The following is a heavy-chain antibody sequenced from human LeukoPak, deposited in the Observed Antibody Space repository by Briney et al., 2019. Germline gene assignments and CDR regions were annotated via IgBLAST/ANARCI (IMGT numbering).Heavy chain of an antibody. J-gene: IGHJ4*02. CDR3: AREHRAAAGTY. CDR1: GFTFRTYH. CDR2: ISGSSSDM. V-gene: IGHV3-21*01. Sequence: GGSLRLSCAASGFTFRTYHMTWVRQAPGKGLEWVSSISGSSSDMFYADSVQGRFTISRDNAKNSLYLQMNSLRAEDTAVYYCAREHRAAAGTYWGQGTLVTVSS. D-gene: IGHD6-13*01.